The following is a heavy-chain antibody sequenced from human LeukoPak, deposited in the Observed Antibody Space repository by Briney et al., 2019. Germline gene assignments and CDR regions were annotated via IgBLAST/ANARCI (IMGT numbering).Heavy chain of an antibody. CDR3: ARHSSGWYRGHFDY. Sequence: ASVKVSCKASGYTFTSYGISWVRQAPGQGLEWMGWISAYNGNTNYAQKLQGRVTMTTDTSTSTAYMELRSLRSDDTAVYYCARHSSGWYRGHFDYWGQGTLVTVSS. V-gene: IGHV1-18*01. J-gene: IGHJ4*02. CDR1: GYTFTSYG. D-gene: IGHD6-19*01. CDR2: ISAYNGNT.